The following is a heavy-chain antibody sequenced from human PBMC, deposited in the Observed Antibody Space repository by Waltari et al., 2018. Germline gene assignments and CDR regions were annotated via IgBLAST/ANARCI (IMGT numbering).Heavy chain of an antibody. J-gene: IGHJ4*02. CDR2: IRSKAYGGTT. CDR1: GFTFGDYA. Sequence: EVQLVASGGGLLQPGRSLRLSCTASGFTFGDYAMSWVRQAPGKGLEWVGFIRSKAYGGTTEYAASVKGRFTISRDNSKNTLYLQMNSLRAEDTAVYYCAKDRTADEYYFDYWGQGTLVTVSS. CDR3: AKDRTADEYYFDY. V-gene: IGHV3-49*04.